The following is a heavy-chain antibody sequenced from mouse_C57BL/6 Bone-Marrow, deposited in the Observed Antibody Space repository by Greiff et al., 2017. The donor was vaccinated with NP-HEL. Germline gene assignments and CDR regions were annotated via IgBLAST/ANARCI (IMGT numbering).Heavy chain of an antibody. J-gene: IGHJ3*01. CDR1: GYTFTSYG. CDR3: ARSRWLPAWFAY. V-gene: IGHV1-81*01. CDR2: IYPRSGNT. D-gene: IGHD2-2*01. Sequence: QVQLQQSGAELARPGASVKLSCKASGYTFTSYGISWVKQRTGQGLEWIGEIYPRSGNTYYNEKFKGKATLPADKSSSTAYMELRSLTSEDSAVYFCARSRWLPAWFAYWGQGTLVTVSA.